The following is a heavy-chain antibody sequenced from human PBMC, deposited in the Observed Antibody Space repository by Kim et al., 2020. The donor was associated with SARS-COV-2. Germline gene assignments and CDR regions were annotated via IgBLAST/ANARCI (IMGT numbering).Heavy chain of an antibody. J-gene: IGHJ4*02. CDR3: ASTAEGRLDY. V-gene: IGHV1-18*01. CDR2: T. Sequence: TNYAQKLQGRVTMTTDTSTSTAYMELRSLRSDDTAVYYCASTAEGRLDYWGQGTLVTVSS. D-gene: IGHD3-16*01.